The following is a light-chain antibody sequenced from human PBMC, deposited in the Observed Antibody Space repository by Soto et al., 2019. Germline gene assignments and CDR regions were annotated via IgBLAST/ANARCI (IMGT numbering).Light chain of an antibody. CDR1: SSNIGSNT. J-gene: IGLJ1*01. V-gene: IGLV1-44*01. CDR3: AAWDDSLNGQL. CDR2: SHN. Sequence: SVLTQPPSASGTPGQRVTLSCSGSSSNIGSNTVNWYRQLPGMAPKLLVYSHNFRPSGVPDRFSSSRSGTSASLVISELQSEDEGDYYCAAWDDSLNGQLFGTGTKLTVL.